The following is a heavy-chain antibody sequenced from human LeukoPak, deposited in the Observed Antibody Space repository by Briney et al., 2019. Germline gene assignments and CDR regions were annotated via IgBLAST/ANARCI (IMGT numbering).Heavy chain of an antibody. CDR1: GGSISSYY. J-gene: IGHJ6*02. V-gene: IGHV4-4*07. Sequence: SETLSLTCTVSGGSISSYYWSWIRQPAGKGLEWIGHIYTSGSTNYNPSLKSRVTMSVGTSKNQFSLKLSSVTAADTAVYYCATGATVSYYGMDVWGQGTTVTVSS. CDR3: ATGATVSYYGMDV. D-gene: IGHD1-14*01. CDR2: IYTSGST.